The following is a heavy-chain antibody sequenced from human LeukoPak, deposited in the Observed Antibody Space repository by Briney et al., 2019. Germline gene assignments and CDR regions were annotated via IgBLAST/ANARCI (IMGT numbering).Heavy chain of an antibody. J-gene: IGHJ4*02. CDR2: IRYDGSNK. Sequence: GGSLRLSCAASGFTFSSYGMHWVRQAPGKGLEWVAFIRYDGSNKYYADSVKGRFTISRDNSKNTLYLQMNSLRAEDTAVYYCAKDLSRVAPYTADSSGDHWGQGTLVTVSS. CDR1: GFTFSSYG. CDR3: AKDLSRVAPYTADSSGDH. D-gene: IGHD2-15*01. V-gene: IGHV3-30*02.